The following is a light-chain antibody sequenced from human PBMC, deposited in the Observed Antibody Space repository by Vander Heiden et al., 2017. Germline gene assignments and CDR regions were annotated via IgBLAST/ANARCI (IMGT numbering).Light chain of an antibody. CDR1: SSDVGGYNF. J-gene: IGLJ2*01. CDR3: SSYTSSSTLV. CDR2: DVS. V-gene: IGLV2-14*01. Sequence: QSALPQPASVSGSPGQSITISCTGTSSDVGGYNFVSWYQQHPGKAPKLMIYDVSNRPSWVSNRFSGSKSGNTASLTISGLQAEDEADYYCSSYTSSSTLVFGGGTKLTVL.